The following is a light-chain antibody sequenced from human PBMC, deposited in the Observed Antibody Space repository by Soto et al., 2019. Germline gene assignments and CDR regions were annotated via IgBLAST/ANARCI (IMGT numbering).Light chain of an antibody. V-gene: IGKV3-20*01. CDR3: QQYASSPLT. CDR2: TAS. J-gene: IGKJ4*01. CDR1: QSVGRNY. Sequence: EIVLTQSPGTLSVSPGEKATLSCRASQSVGRNYLAWYQQKPGQAPRLLIYTASSTATGIPDRFSGSGSGTDFTLTISRLEPDDFAVYYGQQYASSPLTFGGGTKVETK.